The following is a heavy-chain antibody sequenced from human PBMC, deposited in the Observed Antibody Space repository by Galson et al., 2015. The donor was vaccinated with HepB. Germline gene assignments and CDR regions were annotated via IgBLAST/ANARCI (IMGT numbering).Heavy chain of an antibody. CDR1: GGTFSSYT. CDR2: IIPILGIA. Sequence: SVKVSCKASGGTFSSYTISWVRQAPGQGLEWTGGIIPILGIANYAQKFQGRVTITADKSTSTAYMELSSLRSEDTAVYYCAVEAGEQPLPDYWGQGTLVTVSS. V-gene: IGHV1-69*10. CDR3: AVEAGEQPLPDY. J-gene: IGHJ4*02. D-gene: IGHD6-25*01.